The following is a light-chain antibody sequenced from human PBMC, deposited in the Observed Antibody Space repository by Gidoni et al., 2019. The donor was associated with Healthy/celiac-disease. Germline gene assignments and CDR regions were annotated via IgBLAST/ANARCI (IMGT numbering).Light chain of an antibody. V-gene: IGLV3-27*01. CDR3: YSAADNNQGV. J-gene: IGLJ3*02. Sequence: SYELTQPFSVSVSPGQPARITCSGDVLAKKYARWFQQKPGPAPVLVIYKDRERPSGIPERFSGSSSGTTVTLTISGAQVEDEADYYCYSAADNNQGVFGGGTKLTVL. CDR1: VLAKKY. CDR2: KDR.